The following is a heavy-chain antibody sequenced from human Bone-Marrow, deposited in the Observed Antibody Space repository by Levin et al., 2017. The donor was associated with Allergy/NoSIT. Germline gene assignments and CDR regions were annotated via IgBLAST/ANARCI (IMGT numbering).Heavy chain of an antibody. D-gene: IGHD6-13*01. CDR1: GGSFSGYY. CDR2: INHSGST. CDR3: AREGDSSSLYYFDY. Sequence: AGGSLRLSCAVYGGSFSGYYWSWIRQPPGKGLEWIGEINHSGSTNYNPSLKSRVTISVDTSKNQFSLKLSSVTAADTAVYYCAREGDSSSLYYFDYWGQGTLVTVSS. V-gene: IGHV4-34*01. J-gene: IGHJ4*02.